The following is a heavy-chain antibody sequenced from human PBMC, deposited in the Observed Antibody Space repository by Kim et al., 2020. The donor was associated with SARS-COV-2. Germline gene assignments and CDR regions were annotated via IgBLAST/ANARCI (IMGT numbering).Heavy chain of an antibody. CDR1: GYSISSGYY. Sequence: SETLSLTCTVSGYSISSGYYWGWIRQPPGKGLEWIGSIYHSGSTYYNPSLKSRVTISVDTSKNQFSLKLSSVTAADTAVYYCARGAYGSGKPSWFDPWGQGTLVTVSS. V-gene: IGHV4-38-2*02. CDR3: ARGAYGSGKPSWFDP. J-gene: IGHJ5*02. D-gene: IGHD3-10*01. CDR2: IYHSGST.